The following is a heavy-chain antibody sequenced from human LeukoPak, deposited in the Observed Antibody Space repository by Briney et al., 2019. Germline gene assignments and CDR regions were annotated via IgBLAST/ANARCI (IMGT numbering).Heavy chain of an antibody. CDR2: IYYSGST. J-gene: IGHJ6*03. CDR1: GGSISSYY. CDR3: AGVYYYMDV. Sequence: SETLSLTCTVSGGSISSYYWSWTRQPPGKGLEWIGYIYYSGSTNYNPSLKSRVTISVDTSKNQFSLKLSSVTAADTAVYYCAGVYYYMDVWGKGTTVTVSS. V-gene: IGHV4-59*01.